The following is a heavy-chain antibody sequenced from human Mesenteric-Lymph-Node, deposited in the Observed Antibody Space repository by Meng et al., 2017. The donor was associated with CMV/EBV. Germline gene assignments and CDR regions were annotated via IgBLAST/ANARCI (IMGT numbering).Heavy chain of an antibody. J-gene: IGHJ6*02. Sequence: SETLSLTCAISGDSVSSNSAAWNWIRQSPSRGLEWLGRTYYRTKWYNDYAVSVKSRITINPDTSKNQFSLPLNSVTPEDTAVYYCAKSPDYDFWSGYYRAYGMDVWGQGTTVTVSS. CDR2: TYYRTKWYN. D-gene: IGHD3-3*01. CDR1: GDSVSSNSAA. V-gene: IGHV6-1*01. CDR3: AKSPDYDFWSGYYRAYGMDV.